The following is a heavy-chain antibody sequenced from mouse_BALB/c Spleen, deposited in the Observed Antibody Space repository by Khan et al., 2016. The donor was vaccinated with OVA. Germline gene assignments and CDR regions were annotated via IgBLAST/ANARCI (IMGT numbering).Heavy chain of an antibody. CDR2: IWSAGST. Sequence: QVQLKQSGPGLVQPSQSLSITCTVSGFSLTYYGVHWVRQSPGKGLEWLGVIWSAGSTDNNAAFISRLNIIKDNSKSKPFLKMNSLQVNDTAIYYCASNYDYDEGLTYWGQGTLVTVSA. CDR1: GFSLTYYG. J-gene: IGHJ3*01. CDR3: ASNYDYDEGLTY. D-gene: IGHD2-4*01. V-gene: IGHV2-2*02.